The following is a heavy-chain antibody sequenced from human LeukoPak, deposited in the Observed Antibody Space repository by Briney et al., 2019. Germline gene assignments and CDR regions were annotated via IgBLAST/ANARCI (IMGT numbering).Heavy chain of an antibody. CDR3: AKKNGDYGDSSKIDY. D-gene: IGHD4-17*01. V-gene: IGHV3-30-3*02. CDR2: ISYDGRNN. J-gene: IGHJ4*02. Sequence: GGSLRLSCAASGFTFSSYAMQGVRQAPGKGREGGAVISYDGRNNYYADSVKGRFTISRDNSKNALYLQMNSLRAEDTAVYYCAKKNGDYGDSSKIDYWGQGPLVTVSS. CDR1: GFTFSSYA.